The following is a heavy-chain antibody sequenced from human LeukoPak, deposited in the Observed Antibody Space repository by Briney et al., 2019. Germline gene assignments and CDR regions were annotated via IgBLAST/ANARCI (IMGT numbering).Heavy chain of an antibody. CDR1: GFTFSTYW. D-gene: IGHD4-17*01. Sequence: PGGSLRLSCAASGFTFSTYWMSWLRQAPGKGLEWVAIIKQDGSEKSYVDSVKGRFTIFRDNAKNSLYLQMNSLRAEDTGVYYCARGVTAVNYFDFWGQGTLVTVSS. CDR2: IKQDGSEK. J-gene: IGHJ4*02. CDR3: ARGVTAVNYFDF. V-gene: IGHV3-7*01.